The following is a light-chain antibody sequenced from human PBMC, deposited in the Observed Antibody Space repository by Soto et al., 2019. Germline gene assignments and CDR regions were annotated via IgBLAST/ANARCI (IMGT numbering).Light chain of an antibody. CDR3: GSYTSATTWV. CDR2: DDS. CDR1: NIGGKS. V-gene: IGLV3-21*02. Sequence: SYELTQPPSVSVAPGQTARITCGGNNIGGKSVHWYQQKPGQAPVLVVYDDSDRPSGIPDRFSGSKSGNSASLSISGLQPEDEASYFCGSYTSATTWVFGGGTKLTVL. J-gene: IGLJ3*02.